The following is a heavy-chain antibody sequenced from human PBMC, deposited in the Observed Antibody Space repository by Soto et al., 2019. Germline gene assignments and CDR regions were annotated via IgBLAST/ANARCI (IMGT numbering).Heavy chain of an antibody. CDR3: ARDCGGACDSAFDP. Sequence: EVQLVESGGSLVQPGGSLRLSCAASGFTFSSYWMYWVRQAPWKGLVWVSGINADGSSTAYADSVKGRFTISRDNAENTLYLQMNNLRGEDTAVYYCARDCGGACDSAFDPWGQGTLVTVSS. D-gene: IGHD3-22*01. CDR1: GFTFSSYW. J-gene: IGHJ5*02. V-gene: IGHV3-74*01. CDR2: INADGSST.